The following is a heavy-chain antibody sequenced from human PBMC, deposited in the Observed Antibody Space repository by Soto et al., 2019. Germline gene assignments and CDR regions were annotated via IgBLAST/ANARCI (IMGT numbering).Heavy chain of an antibody. CDR3: ASLGPDYDSSGDYYYYGMDV. CDR1: GGSISSSSYY. V-gene: IGHV4-39*01. Sequence: PSETLSLTCTVSGGSISSSSYYWGWIRQPPGKGLEWIGSIYYSGSTYYNPSLKSRVTISVDTSKNQFSLKLSSVTAADTAVNYCASLGPDYDSSGDYYYYGMDVWGQGTTVTVSS. CDR2: IYYSGST. D-gene: IGHD3-22*01. J-gene: IGHJ6*02.